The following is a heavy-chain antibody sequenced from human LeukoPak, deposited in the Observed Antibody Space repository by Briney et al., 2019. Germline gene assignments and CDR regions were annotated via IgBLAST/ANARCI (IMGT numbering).Heavy chain of an antibody. Sequence: GGSLRLSCAASGFTFSSYWIHWVRQVPGKGLVWVSRIKDGGTTTDYADCVEGRFTISRDDAKNTLCLQMNSLRAEDTAVYYCTTIRPGYWGQGTLVTVSP. D-gene: IGHD5-12*01. CDR1: GFTFSSYW. V-gene: IGHV3-74*01. J-gene: IGHJ4*02. CDR2: IKDGGTTT. CDR3: TTIRPGY.